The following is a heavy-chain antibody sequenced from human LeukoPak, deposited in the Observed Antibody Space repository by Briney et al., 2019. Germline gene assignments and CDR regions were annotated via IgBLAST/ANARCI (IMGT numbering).Heavy chain of an antibody. CDR3: ARYSGSSFGGIDY. D-gene: IGHD1-26*01. V-gene: IGHV1-69*04. CDR2: IIPILDIA. CDR1: GGTFISYA. Sequence: SVNVSCKASGGTFISYAIGWVRQAPGQGLEWMGRIIPILDIANYAQKFQGRVTITADKSTSTAYMELSSLRSEDTAVYYCARYSGSSFGGIDYWGQGTLVTVSS. J-gene: IGHJ4*02.